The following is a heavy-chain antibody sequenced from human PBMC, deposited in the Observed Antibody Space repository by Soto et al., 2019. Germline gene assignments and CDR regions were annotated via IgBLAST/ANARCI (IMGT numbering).Heavy chain of an antibody. CDR2: IIPRSATS. CDR3: AREGLVLVPPTVNSDYYYYDMDV. D-gene: IGHD2-2*01. J-gene: IGHJ6*02. CDR1: GDTFSTYT. V-gene: IGHV1-69*12. Sequence: QVQLVQSGAEVKKPGSSVKVSCKASGDTFSTYTITWMRQAPGQGLEWMGGIIPRSATSNYAQKFQGRVTITADESTNTAYMELSSLRSEDTAVYYCAREGLVLVPPTVNSDYYYYDMDVWGQGTTVTVSS.